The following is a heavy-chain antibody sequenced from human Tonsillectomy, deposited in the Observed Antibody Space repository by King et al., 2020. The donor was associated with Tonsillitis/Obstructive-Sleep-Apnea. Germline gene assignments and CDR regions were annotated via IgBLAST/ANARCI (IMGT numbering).Heavy chain of an antibody. V-gene: IGHV1-2*02. D-gene: IGHD1-26*01. CDR2: INPNSGGT. J-gene: IGHJ5*02. CDR3: ASADAYSGSYHRPWFDT. CDR1: GYTFTGYY. Sequence: VQLVESGAEVKKPGASVKVSCKASGYTFTGYYMHWVRQAPGQGLEWMGWINPNSGGTNYAQKFQGRVTMTRDTSISTAYMELSRLRSDDTAVYYCASADAYSGSYHRPWFDTWGQGTLVTVSS.